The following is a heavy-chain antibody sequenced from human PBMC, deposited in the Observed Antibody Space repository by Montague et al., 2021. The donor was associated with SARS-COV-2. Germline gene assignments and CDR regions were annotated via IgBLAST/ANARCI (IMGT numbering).Heavy chain of an antibody. J-gene: IGHJ4*02. CDR3: ARGSRQWLVRPPHYYYFDY. CDR2: INHSGST. D-gene: IGHD6-19*01. Sequence: SETLSLTCAVDGGSFSGYYWSWIRQPPGKGLEWIGEINHSGSTNXNPSLKSRVTISVDTSKNQFSLKLSSVTAADTAVYYCARGSRQWLVRPPHYYYFDYWGQGTLVTVSS. V-gene: IGHV4-34*01. CDR1: GGSFSGYY.